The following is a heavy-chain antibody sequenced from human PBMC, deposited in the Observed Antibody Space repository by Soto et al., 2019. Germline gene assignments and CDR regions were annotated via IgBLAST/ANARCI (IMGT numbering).Heavy chain of an antibody. CDR1: GGSISSGGYY. CDR2: IYYSGST. CDR3: ARSSTSANYFDY. J-gene: IGHJ4*02. Sequence: SETLSLTCTVSGGSISSGGYYWSWIRQHPGKGLEWIGYIYYSGSTYYNPSLKSRVTISVDTSKNQFSLKLSSVTATDTAVYYCARSSTSANYFDYWGQGTLVTVSS. V-gene: IGHV4-31*02. D-gene: IGHD2-2*01.